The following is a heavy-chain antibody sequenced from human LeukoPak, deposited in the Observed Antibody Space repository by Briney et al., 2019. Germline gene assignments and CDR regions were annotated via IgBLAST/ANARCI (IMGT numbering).Heavy chain of an antibody. CDR1: GFTFSSYA. D-gene: IGHD2-2*01. V-gene: IGHV3-23*01. CDR3: ARDCSSTSCYLHY. Sequence: PGGSLRLSCAASGFTFSSYAMSWVRQAPGKGLEWVSAISGSGGSTYYADSVKGRFTISRDNAKNSLYLQMNSLRAEDTAVYYCARDCSSTSCYLHYWGQGTLVTVSS. J-gene: IGHJ4*02. CDR2: ISGSGGST.